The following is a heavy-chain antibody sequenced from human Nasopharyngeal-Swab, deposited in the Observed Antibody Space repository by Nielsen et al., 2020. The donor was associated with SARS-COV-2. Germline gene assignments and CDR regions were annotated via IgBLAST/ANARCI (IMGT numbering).Heavy chain of an antibody. J-gene: IGHJ4*02. D-gene: IGHD2-21*01. CDR3: ASRSLLSGGAFDY. CDR2: ISGSGGRT. CDR1: RFTFSSYA. Sequence: GGSLRLSCAASRFTFSSYAMSWVRQAPGKGLEWVSAISGSGGRTYYGDSVKGRFTISRDNSKNTLYLQMNSLRADDTAVYYCASRSLLSGGAFDYWGQGTLVIVSS. V-gene: IGHV3-23*01.